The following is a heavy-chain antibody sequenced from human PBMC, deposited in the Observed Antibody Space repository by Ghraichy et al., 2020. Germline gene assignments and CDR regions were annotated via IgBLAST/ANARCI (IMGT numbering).Heavy chain of an antibody. CDR3: ARVVRVWGSYRYSFYYYYYGMDV. D-gene: IGHD3-16*02. CDR1: GGTFSSYA. Sequence: SVKVSCKASGGTFSSYAISWVRQAPGQGLEWMGGIIPIFGTANYAQKFQGRVTITADESTSTAYMELSSLRSEDTAVYYCARVVRVWGSYRYSFYYYYYGMDVWGQGTTVTVSS. CDR2: IIPIFGTA. V-gene: IGHV1-69*13. J-gene: IGHJ6*02.